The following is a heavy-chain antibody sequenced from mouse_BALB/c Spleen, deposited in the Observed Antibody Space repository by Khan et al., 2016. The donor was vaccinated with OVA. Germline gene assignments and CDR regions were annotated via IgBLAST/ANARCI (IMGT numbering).Heavy chain of an antibody. Sequence: EVELVESGGDLVEPGGSLKLSCAASGFTFSTYGMSWVRQTPDKRLEWVATISTGGHYTYYPDSVRGRFTISRDNAKNTLYLQMTSLKAEDKAMVYSARLAYYYDSEGFAYWGQGTLVTVSA. J-gene: IGHJ3*01. V-gene: IGHV5-6*01. CDR3: ARLAYYYDSEGFAY. D-gene: IGHD1-1*01. CDR1: GFTFSTYG. CDR2: ISTGGHYT.